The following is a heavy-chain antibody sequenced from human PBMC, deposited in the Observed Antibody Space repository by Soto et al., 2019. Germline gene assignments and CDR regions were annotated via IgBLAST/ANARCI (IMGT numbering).Heavy chain of an antibody. CDR1: GYTFTGYY. Sequence: ASVKVSCKASGYTFTGYYMHWVRQAPGQGLEWMGWINPNSGGTNYAQKFQGWVTMTRDTSISTAYMELSRLRTDDTAVYYCARVRARIAAAGNRGWFDPWGQGTLVTVSS. V-gene: IGHV1-2*04. CDR2: INPNSGGT. D-gene: IGHD6-13*01. CDR3: ARVRARIAAAGNRGWFDP. J-gene: IGHJ5*02.